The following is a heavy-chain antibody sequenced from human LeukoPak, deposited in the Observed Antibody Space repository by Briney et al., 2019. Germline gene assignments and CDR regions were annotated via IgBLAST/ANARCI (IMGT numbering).Heavy chain of an antibody. CDR3: ARDLLVVTAKGAFDI. D-gene: IGHD2-21*02. CDR2: MSSSGGTI. CDR1: GFTFSHYE. V-gene: IGHV3-48*03. Sequence: GGSVRLSCVASGFTFSHYEMYWVRQAPGRGLGWLTYMSSSGGTIYHADSVKGRFTVSRDNADNSMYLQMDSLRVEDTAVYYCARDLLVVTAKGAFDIWGQGTMVTVSS. J-gene: IGHJ3*02.